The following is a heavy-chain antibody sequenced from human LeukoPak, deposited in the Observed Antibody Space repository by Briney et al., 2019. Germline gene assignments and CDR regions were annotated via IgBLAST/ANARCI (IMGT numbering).Heavy chain of an antibody. J-gene: IGHJ5*02. CDR3: ARITYDFWSGYYMPDDP. D-gene: IGHD3-3*01. Sequence: ASVKVACMPYGYTFTNYGISWVRQAPGQGLEWMGWISIYNGNTDYAQKLRGRVTMTTDTSTSTAYMELRSLRSDDTAVYYCARITYDFWSGYYMPDDPWGQGTLVTVSS. CDR1: GYTFTNYG. CDR2: ISIYNGNT. V-gene: IGHV1-18*01.